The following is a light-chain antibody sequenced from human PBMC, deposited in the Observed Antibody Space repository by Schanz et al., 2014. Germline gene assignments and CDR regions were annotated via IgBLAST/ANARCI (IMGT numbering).Light chain of an antibody. CDR2: GAS. Sequence: DIVVTQSPATLSLSPGERATLSCRSSQNVGTYLAWYQHKPGQAPSLLIYGASTRATGIPARFSGSGSGTEFSLTISSLQSEDFAVYYCQHYYNWPRTFGQGTKVEIK. V-gene: IGKV3-15*01. CDR3: QHYYNWPRT. CDR1: QNVGTY. J-gene: IGKJ1*01.